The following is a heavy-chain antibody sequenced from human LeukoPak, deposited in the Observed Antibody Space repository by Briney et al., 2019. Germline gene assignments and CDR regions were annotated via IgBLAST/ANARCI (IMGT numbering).Heavy chain of an antibody. Sequence: GGSLRLSCAASGFTFSSYAMSWVRQAPGKGLEWVSAISGSSGSTYYADSVKGRFTISRDNSKNTLYLQMNSLRAEDTAVYYCAKDPQHVLRYFDPDYWGQGTLVTVSS. D-gene: IGHD3-9*01. CDR2: ISGSSGST. CDR3: AKDPQHVLRYFDPDY. CDR1: GFTFSSYA. V-gene: IGHV3-23*01. J-gene: IGHJ4*02.